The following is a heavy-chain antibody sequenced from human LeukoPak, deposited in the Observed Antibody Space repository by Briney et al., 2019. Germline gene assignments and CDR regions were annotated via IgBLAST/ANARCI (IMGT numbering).Heavy chain of an antibody. CDR2: IRSKANSYAT. CDR3: TSTVAPPPTQSDY. D-gene: IGHD4-11*01. J-gene: IGHJ4*02. V-gene: IGHV3-73*01. Sequence: GGSLRLSCAASGFTFSGSAMHWVRQASGKGLEWVGRIRSKANSYATAYAASVKGRFTISRDDSKNTAYLQMNSLKTEDTAVYYCTSTVAPPPTQSDYWGQGTLVTVSS. CDR1: GFTFSGSA.